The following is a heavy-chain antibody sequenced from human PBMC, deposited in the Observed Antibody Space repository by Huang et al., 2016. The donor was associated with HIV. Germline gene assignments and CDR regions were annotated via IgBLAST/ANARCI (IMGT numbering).Heavy chain of an antibody. D-gene: IGHD2-8*01. J-gene: IGHJ4*02. V-gene: IGHV3-9*01. CDR2: IGGNSGDI. CDR1: GFAFSQYA. CDR3: VIMDDYFDY. Sequence: VQLVESGGGLVQPGWSLRLSCAASGFAFSQYAVHWVRQSPGKGLAWVSGIGGNSGDIAYAASVRGRFVISRDNAKKSLYLKMNGLRLEDTALYFCVIMDDYFDYWGQGVLVGVSS.